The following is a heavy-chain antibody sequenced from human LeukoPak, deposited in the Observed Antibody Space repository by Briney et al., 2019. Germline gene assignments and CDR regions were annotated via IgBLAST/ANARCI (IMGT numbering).Heavy chain of an antibody. CDR2: INHSGST. D-gene: IGHD1-1*01. J-gene: IGHJ6*02. Sequence: PSETLSLTCAVYGGSFSGYYWSWIRQPPGKGLEWIGEINHSGSTNYNPSLKSRVTISVDTSKNQFSLKLSSVTAADTAVYYCARSRKSPTYYYYGMDVWGQGTTVTVSS. V-gene: IGHV4-34*01. CDR3: ARSRKSPTYYYYGMDV. CDR1: GGSFSGYY.